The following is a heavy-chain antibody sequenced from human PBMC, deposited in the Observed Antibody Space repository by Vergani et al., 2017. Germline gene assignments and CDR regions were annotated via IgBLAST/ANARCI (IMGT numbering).Heavy chain of an antibody. J-gene: IGHJ6*02. Sequence: QVQLVESGGGVVQPGRSLRLSCAASGFTFNQYGMHWVRQAPGKGLEWVAVTWYDGNNKQYADSVKGRFTISRDNSKSTMYLQMNSLRDEDTGVYYCATPQTVTTDVMEVWVQGTTIIVSS. CDR2: TWYDGNNK. D-gene: IGHD4-17*01. CDR3: ATPQTVTTDVMEV. CDR1: GFTFNQYG. V-gene: IGHV3-33*01.